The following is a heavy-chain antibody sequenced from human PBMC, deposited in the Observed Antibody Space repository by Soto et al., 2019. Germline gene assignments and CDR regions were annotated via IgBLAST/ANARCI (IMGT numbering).Heavy chain of an antibody. V-gene: IGHV3-21*01. CDR2: ISSSSSYI. CDR3: ARADSDYNWNYAPGGFDP. J-gene: IGHJ5*02. CDR1: GFTFSSYS. Sequence: NPGGSLRLSCEASGFTFSSYSMNWVRQAPGKGLEWVSSISSSSSYIYYADSVKGRFTISRDNAKNSLYLQMNSLRAEDTAVYYCARADSDYNWNYAPGGFDPWGQGTLVTVSS. D-gene: IGHD1-7*01.